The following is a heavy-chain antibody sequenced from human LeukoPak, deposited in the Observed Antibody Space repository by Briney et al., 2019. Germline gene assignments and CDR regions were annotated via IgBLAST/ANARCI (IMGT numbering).Heavy chain of an antibody. J-gene: IGHJ6*02. CDR3: AADPNVLLWFGEFNYYGMDV. D-gene: IGHD3-10*01. Sequence: SVKVSCKASGFTFTSSAMQWVRQARGQRLEWIGWIVVGRGDTNYAQKFQERVTITRDMSTSTAYMELSSLRSEDTAVYYCAADPNVLLWFGEFNYYGMDVWGQGTTVTVSS. CDR2: IVVGRGDT. CDR1: GFTFTSSA. V-gene: IGHV1-58*02.